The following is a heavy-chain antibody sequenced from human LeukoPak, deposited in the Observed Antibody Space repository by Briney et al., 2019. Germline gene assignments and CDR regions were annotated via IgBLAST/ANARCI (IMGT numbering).Heavy chain of an antibody. D-gene: IGHD5-18*01. CDR1: GFTFGDYA. CDR3: TRARIQLWSDAFDI. V-gene: IGHV3-49*04. Sequence: GGSLRLSCTASGFTFGDYAMSWVGQAPGKGLEWVGFIRSKAYGGTTEYAASVKGRFTISRDDSKSIAYLQMNSLKTEDTAVYYCTRARIQLWSDAFDIWGQGTMVTVSS. CDR2: IRSKAYGGTT. J-gene: IGHJ3*02.